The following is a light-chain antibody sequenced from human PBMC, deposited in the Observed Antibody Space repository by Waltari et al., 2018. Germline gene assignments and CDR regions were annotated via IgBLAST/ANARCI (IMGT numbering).Light chain of an antibody. CDR3: FSYSGGVTYMV. J-gene: IGLJ2*01. Sequence: QSALTQPRSVSGSPGQSVTISCTGSTSELGEAVYVPWYQQHPGKAPKLIIYDLTERPAGVPARFSSSKSGNTASLTISGLQAEDEADYFCFSYSGGVTYMVFGGGTKLTVL. CDR2: DLT. CDR1: TSELGEAVY. V-gene: IGLV2-11*01.